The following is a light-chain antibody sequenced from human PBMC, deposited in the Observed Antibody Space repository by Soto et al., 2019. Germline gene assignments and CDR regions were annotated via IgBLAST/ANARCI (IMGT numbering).Light chain of an antibody. CDR1: QSVSSSH. CDR3: QQYGSSPPELT. V-gene: IGKV3-20*01. Sequence: EIVLTQSPGTLSLSPGERATLSCRASQSVSSSHLAWYQQKPGQAPRLIIYGASSRATGIPDRFSGSGSGTDFTLTLSRLEPEDFAVYYCQQYGSSPPELTFGGGTKVEIK. J-gene: IGKJ4*01. CDR2: GAS.